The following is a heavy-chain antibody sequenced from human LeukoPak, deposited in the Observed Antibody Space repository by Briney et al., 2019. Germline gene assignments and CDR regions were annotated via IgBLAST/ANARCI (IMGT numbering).Heavy chain of an antibody. CDR2: MNPNSGNT. D-gene: IGHD3-22*01. CDR1: GYTFTSYD. V-gene: IGHV1-8*01. Sequence: GASVKVSCKASGYTFTSYDINWVRQATGQGLEWMGWMNPNSGNTGCAQKFQGRVTMTRNTSISTAYMELSSLRSEDTAVYYCARAGPRITMIVVVITHFDYWGQGTLVTVSS. J-gene: IGHJ4*02. CDR3: ARAGPRITMIVVVITHFDY.